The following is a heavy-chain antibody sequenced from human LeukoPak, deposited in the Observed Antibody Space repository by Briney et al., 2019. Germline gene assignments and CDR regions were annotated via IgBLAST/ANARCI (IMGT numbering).Heavy chain of an antibody. Sequence: GGSLRLSCAASGFTFSSYGMHWVRQAPGRGLEWVAVISYDGSNKYYADSVKGRFTISRDNSKNTLYLQMNSLRAEDTAVYYCSLWFGELFYYGMDVWGQGTTVTVSS. CDR1: GFTFSSYG. CDR3: SLWFGELFYYGMDV. D-gene: IGHD3-10*01. CDR2: ISYDGSNK. V-gene: IGHV3-30*03. J-gene: IGHJ6*02.